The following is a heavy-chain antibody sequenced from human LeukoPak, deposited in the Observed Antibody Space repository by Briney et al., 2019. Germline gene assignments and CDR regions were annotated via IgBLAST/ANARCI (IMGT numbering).Heavy chain of an antibody. D-gene: IGHD3-3*01. V-gene: IGHV3-48*04. CDR2: ISSSSGTI. CDR3: ARSLCYDTGCSFDN. J-gene: IGHJ4*02. CDR1: GFTFSANA. Sequence: GGSLSLSCAASGFTFSANARTRVRQAPGKGRGWVAYISSSSGTIYYADSVRGRFTVSRDNAKNSLYLQLTSLRAADTAVYFCARSLCYDTGCSFDNWGQGTLVTVSS.